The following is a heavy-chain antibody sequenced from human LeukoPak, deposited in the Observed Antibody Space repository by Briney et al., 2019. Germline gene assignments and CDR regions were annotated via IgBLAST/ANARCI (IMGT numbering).Heavy chain of an antibody. CDR1: GGSISSYY. J-gene: IGHJ6*02. V-gene: IGHV4-59*08. CDR2: IYYSGST. Sequence: PSETLSLTCTVSGGSISSYYWSWIRQPPGKGLEWIGYIYYSGSTNYNPSLKSRVTISVDTSKNQFSLKLCSVTAADTAVYYCARLTSYYGMDVWGQGTTVTVSS. CDR3: ARLTSYYGMDV.